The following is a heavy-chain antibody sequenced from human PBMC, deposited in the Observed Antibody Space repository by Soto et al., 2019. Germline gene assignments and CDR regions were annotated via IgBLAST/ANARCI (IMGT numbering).Heavy chain of an antibody. V-gene: IGHV1-46*01. J-gene: IGHJ4*02. D-gene: IGHD3-10*01. CDR1: GYTFAYYF. CDR2: INPTGGPT. CDR3: ARAEELATIRFEH. Sequence: ASVKGSCKASGYTFAYYFIHWVRQAPGQGLEWMGVINPTGGPTSYAQKFQGRVSMTRDTSTSTVYMELSTLRYEDTAIYYCARAEELATIRFEHWGQGTLVTVSS.